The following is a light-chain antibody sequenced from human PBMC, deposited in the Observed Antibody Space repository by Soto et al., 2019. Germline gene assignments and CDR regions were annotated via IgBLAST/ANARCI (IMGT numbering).Light chain of an antibody. CDR2: GPS. V-gene: IGKV3-20*01. Sequence: EIVLTQSPGTLSLSPGDTATLSCRASQSVSSNYVAWYQQTPCQAPRLLIYGPSSRATGIPDRFSGSGSGTEFTLTISRLEPEDSAVYYCQQYGNSPRTFGQGTKVDIK. CDR1: QSVSSNY. J-gene: IGKJ1*01. CDR3: QQYGNSPRT.